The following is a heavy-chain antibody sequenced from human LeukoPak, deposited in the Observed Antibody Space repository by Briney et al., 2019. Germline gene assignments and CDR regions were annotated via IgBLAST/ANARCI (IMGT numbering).Heavy chain of an antibody. Sequence: GGSLRLSCAASGFTVSSNYMSWVRQAPGKGLEWVSVIYSGGRTYYADSVKGRFTISSHNSKNTLYLQMNSLRAEDTAVYYCARDSGSGWFDPWGQGTLVTVSS. CDR2: IYSGGRT. D-gene: IGHD2-15*01. CDR1: GFTVSSNY. J-gene: IGHJ5*02. V-gene: IGHV3-53*04. CDR3: ARDSGSGWFDP.